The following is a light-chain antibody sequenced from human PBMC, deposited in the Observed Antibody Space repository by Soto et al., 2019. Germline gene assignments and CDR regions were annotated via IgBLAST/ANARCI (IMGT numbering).Light chain of an antibody. Sequence: SPXERATLSCRASQSVNNNLAWYQQKPGQAPRLLIXGASARATGIPARFSGSGSGTEFTLTISSLQSEDFAVYYCQQYNNWPLTFGGGTKVEIK. CDR2: GAS. V-gene: IGKV3-15*01. J-gene: IGKJ4*01. CDR3: QQYNNWPLT. CDR1: QSVNNN.